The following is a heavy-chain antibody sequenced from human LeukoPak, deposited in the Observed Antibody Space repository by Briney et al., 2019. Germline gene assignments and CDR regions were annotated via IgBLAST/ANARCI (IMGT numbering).Heavy chain of an antibody. CDR1: GFTFSSYW. Sequence: PGGSLRLSCAASGFTFSSYWMNWVRQAPGKGLVWVSRVNSDGSSTSYADSVKGRFTISRDNAKNTLYLQMNSLRAEDTAVYYCAREWELIAFDFWGQGTTVTVSS. V-gene: IGHV3-74*01. D-gene: IGHD1-26*01. CDR2: VNSDGSST. J-gene: IGHJ3*01. CDR3: AREWELIAFDF.